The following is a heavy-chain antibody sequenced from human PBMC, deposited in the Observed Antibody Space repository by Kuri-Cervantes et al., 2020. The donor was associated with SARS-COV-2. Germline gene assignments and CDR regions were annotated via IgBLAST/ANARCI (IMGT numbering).Heavy chain of an antibody. CDR2: IYHDGST. D-gene: IGHD2-2*01. CDR3: ASRGLTVVPT. V-gene: IGHV4-39*01. J-gene: IGHJ4*02. Sequence: ESLKISCTVSGDTISSYSGSFHYWPWIRQPPGKGLEWIGSIYHDGSTYSNPSLKGRVTISVDTSKSQISLKLSSVTAADTAVYYCASRGLTVVPTWGQGILVTVSS. CDR1: GDTISSYSGSFHY.